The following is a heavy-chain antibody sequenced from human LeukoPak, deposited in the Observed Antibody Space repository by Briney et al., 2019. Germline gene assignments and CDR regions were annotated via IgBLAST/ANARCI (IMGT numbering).Heavy chain of an antibody. V-gene: IGHV3-53*01. CDR3: ARDYLYYYDSSSYYSDY. J-gene: IGHJ4*02. CDR2: IYSGGST. CDR1: GFTVSSNY. Sequence: TGGSLRLSCAASGFTVSSNYMSWVRQAPGKGLEWGSVIYSGGSTYYADSVKGRFTISRDNSKNTLYLQVNSLRAEDTAVYYCARDYLYYYDSSSYYSDYWGQGTLVTVSS. D-gene: IGHD3-22*01.